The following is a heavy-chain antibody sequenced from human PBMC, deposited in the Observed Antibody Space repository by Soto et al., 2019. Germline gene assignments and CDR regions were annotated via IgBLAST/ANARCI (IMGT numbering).Heavy chain of an antibody. D-gene: IGHD6-13*01. CDR2: INPSGGST. CDR3: ARVVVEEQQLVIYYYYYGMDV. J-gene: IGHJ6*02. Sequence: GASVKVSCKASGYTFTSYYMHWVRQAPGQGLEWMGIINPSGGSTSYAQKFQGRVTMTRDTSTSTVYMELSSLRSEDTAVYYCARVVVEEQQLVIYYYYYGMDVWGQGTTVTVSS. CDR1: GYTFTSYY. V-gene: IGHV1-46*01.